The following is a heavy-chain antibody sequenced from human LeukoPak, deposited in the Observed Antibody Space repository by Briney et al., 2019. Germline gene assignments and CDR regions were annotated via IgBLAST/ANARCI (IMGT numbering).Heavy chain of an antibody. CDR2: IIPIFGIA. J-gene: IGHJ6*02. V-gene: IGHV1-69*04. Sequence: GASVKVSCKASGGTFSSYAISGVRQAPGQGLEWMGRIIPIFGIANYAQKFQGRVTITADKSTSTAYMELSSLRSEDTAVYYCARVRIAAAGTLLYGMDVWGQGTTVTVSS. CDR1: GGTFSSYA. CDR3: ARVRIAAAGTLLYGMDV. D-gene: IGHD6-13*01.